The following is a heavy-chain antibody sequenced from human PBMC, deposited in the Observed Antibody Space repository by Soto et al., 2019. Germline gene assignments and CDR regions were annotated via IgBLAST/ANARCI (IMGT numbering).Heavy chain of an antibody. CDR1: GFTFSTYS. CDR3: ARLTTVTTSYYYYYYYMDV. Sequence: GGSLRLSCAASGFTFSTYSMNWVRQAPGKGLEWVSSISSSSSSIYYADSVKGRFTISRDNAKNSLYLQMNSLRAEDTAVYYCARLTTVTTSYYYYYYYMDVWGKGTTVTVSS. D-gene: IGHD4-17*01. V-gene: IGHV3-21*01. J-gene: IGHJ6*03. CDR2: ISSSSSSI.